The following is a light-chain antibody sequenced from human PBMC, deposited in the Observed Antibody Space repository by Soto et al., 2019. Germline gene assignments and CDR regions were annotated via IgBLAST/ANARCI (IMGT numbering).Light chain of an antibody. CDR1: QTVKSDY. CDR3: QQYGTSPVT. CDR2: GAS. J-gene: IGKJ1*01. V-gene: IGKV3-20*01. Sequence: EIVLTQSPGTLSLSPGERATLSCGASQTVKSDYLAWYQQKPGLPPRLLMYGASSRAPGIPGRFSGSGSGTDFSLTISRLEPEDFAVYYCQQYGTSPVTFDQGTKVEIK.